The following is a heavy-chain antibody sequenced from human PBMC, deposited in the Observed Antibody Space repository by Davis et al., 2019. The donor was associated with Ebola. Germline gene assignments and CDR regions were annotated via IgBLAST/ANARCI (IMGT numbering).Heavy chain of an antibody. V-gene: IGHV4-61*01. CDR2: IYYSGST. CDR1: GGSISSSSYY. D-gene: IGHD5/OR15-5a*01. J-gene: IGHJ4*02. CDR3: ARDVSV. Sequence: SETLSLTCTVSGGSISSSSYYWSWNRQPPGMGLEWIGYIYYSGSTNYNPSLKSRVTISVDTSKNQFSLKLSSVTAADTAVYYCARDVSVWGQGTLVTVSS.